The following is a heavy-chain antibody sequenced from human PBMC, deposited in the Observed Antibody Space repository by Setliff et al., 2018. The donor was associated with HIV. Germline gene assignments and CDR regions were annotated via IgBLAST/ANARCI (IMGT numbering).Heavy chain of an antibody. J-gene: IGHJ4*02. Sequence: LRLSCAASGFTFTDYWMSWVRRAPGKGLEWVANIHKTGIEKYYVDSVKGRFSISRDNTKNLLYLEMNSLRAEDAAVYYCAGSRGYFVQADWGQGTLVTVSS. D-gene: IGHD1-1*01. CDR3: AGSRGYFVQAD. CDR1: GFTFTDYW. V-gene: IGHV3-7*01. CDR2: IHKTGIEK.